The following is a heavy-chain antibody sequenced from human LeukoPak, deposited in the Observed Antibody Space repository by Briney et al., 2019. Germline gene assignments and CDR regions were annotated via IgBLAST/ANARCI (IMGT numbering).Heavy chain of an antibody. Sequence: SETLSLTCAVYGGSFSGYYWSWIRQPPGKGLEWIGEINHSGSTNYNPSLKSRVTISVDTSKNQFSLKLSSVTAADTAVYYCARGGRYDSSGSTYYFDYWGQGTLVTVSS. CDR1: GGSFSGYY. J-gene: IGHJ4*02. V-gene: IGHV4-34*01. CDR3: ARGGRYDSSGSTYYFDY. CDR2: INHSGST. D-gene: IGHD3-22*01.